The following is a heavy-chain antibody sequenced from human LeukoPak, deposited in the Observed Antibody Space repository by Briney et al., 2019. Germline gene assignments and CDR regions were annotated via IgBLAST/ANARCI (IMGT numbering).Heavy chain of an antibody. Sequence: PGGSLRLSCAASGFSFSTYWMQWVRQAPGKGLVWVSRISRDGRKTTYADFVQGRLTISRDNAKNTLYLQINILSAEDTAVYYCARDGEWPGPACDYWGRGTLVTVSS. J-gene: IGHJ4*02. CDR1: GFSFSTYW. CDR2: ISRDGRKT. CDR3: ARDGEWPGPACDY. V-gene: IGHV3-74*01. D-gene: IGHD3-10*01.